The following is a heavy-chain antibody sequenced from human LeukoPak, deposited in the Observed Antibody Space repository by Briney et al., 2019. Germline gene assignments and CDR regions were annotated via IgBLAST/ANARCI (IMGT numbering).Heavy chain of an antibody. CDR3: ARDPSSENWFDP. CDR1: GFTFSGYS. J-gene: IGHJ5*02. CDR2: ISSSSSYI. Sequence: GGSLRLSCAASGFTFSGYSMNWVRQAPGKGLEWVSSISSSSSYIYYADSVKGRFTISRDNAKNSLYLQMNSLRAEDTAVYYCARDPSSENWFDPWGQGTLVTVSS. V-gene: IGHV3-21*01.